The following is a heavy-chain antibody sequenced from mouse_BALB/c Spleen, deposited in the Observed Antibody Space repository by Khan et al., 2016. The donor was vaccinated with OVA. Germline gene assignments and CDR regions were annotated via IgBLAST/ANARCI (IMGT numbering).Heavy chain of an antibody. V-gene: IGHV3-2*02. Sequence: EVQLQESGPGLMKPPQSLSLTCTVTGYSITSDYAWNWIRQFPGNKLEWMGYISYSGYTSYNPSLKSRISVTRDTSKNQFFLQLNSVTTEDTATYFCAGYVYYSGSTFYYFDFWGQGTTLTVSS. CDR2: ISYSGYT. J-gene: IGHJ2*01. D-gene: IGHD1-1*01. CDR3: AGYVYYSGSTFYYFDF. CDR1: GYSITSDYA.